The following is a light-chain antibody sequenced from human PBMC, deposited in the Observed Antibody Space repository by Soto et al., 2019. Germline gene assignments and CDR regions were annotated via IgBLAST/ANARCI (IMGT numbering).Light chain of an antibody. CDR2: KAS. CDR1: QTISSW. J-gene: IGKJ1*01. CDR3: QHYNSYSEA. Sequence: DIQMTQSPSTLSGSVGDRVTITCRASQTISSWLAWYQQKPGKAPKLLIYKASTLKSGVPSRFSGSGSGTEFTLTISSLQPDDFATDYGQHYNSYSEAFGHGTKVELK. V-gene: IGKV1-5*03.